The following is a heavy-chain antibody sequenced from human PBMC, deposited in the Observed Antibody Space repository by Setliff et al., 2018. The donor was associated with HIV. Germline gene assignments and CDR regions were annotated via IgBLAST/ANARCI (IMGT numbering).Heavy chain of an antibody. CDR1: GVSMSSHY. CDR2: IYYSGTT. V-gene: IGHV4-59*08. D-gene: IGHD3-10*01. J-gene: IGHJ4*02. CDR3: TTHLPVYYGSGVSYYFDY. Sequence: SETLSLTCNVSGVSMSSHYWSWIRQAPGQPPNKGLEWIGNIYYSGTTNYNPSLESRLSISVDTSKNQVSLKLTSVTAADTAVYYCTTHLPVYYGSGVSYYFDYWGQGTLVTVS.